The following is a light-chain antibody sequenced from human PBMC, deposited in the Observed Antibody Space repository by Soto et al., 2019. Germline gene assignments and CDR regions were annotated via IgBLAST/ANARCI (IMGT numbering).Light chain of an antibody. J-gene: IGKJ1*01. Sequence: EIVLTQSPGTLSLSPGERATLSCRASQSVRNYLAWYQQKPGQAPRLLIYDASNRATGIPARFSGSGSGTDFTLTISSLEPEDLAVYYCHQRSNWLWTFGQGTKVELK. CDR2: DAS. V-gene: IGKV3-11*01. CDR1: QSVRNY. CDR3: HQRSNWLWT.